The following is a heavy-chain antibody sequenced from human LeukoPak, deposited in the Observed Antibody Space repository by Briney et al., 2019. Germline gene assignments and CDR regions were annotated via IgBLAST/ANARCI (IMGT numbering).Heavy chain of an antibody. CDR1: GYTFTGYY. J-gene: IGHJ4*02. D-gene: IGHD3-3*02. CDR3: ASIDISSDRETAFDY. CDR2: INPNSGGT. Sequence: ASVKVSCKASGYTFTGYYMHWIREAPGQGLEWMGWINPNSGGTNYAQKFQGRVTMTRDTSISTAYMELSRPRSDDTAVYYCASIDISSDRETAFDYWGQGTLVTVSS. V-gene: IGHV1-2*02.